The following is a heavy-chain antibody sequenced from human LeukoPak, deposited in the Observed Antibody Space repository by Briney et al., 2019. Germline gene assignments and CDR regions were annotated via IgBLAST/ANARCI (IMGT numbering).Heavy chain of an antibody. D-gene: IGHD3-22*01. Sequence: PGGSLRLSCVASGFMFSDYAMSWVRQAPGKGLEWVAGISGSGGSTNYADSVKGRFSIFRDNPKNTLYLQMNSLRAEDTAVYFCAKRGVVIRVILVGFHKEAYYFDSWGQGALVTVSS. CDR1: GFMFSDYA. V-gene: IGHV3-23*01. CDR3: AKRGVVIRVILVGFHKEAYYFDS. J-gene: IGHJ4*02. CDR2: ISGSGGST.